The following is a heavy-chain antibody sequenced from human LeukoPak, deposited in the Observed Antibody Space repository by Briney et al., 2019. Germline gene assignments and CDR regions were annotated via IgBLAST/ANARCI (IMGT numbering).Heavy chain of an antibody. V-gene: IGHV3-33*08. CDR3: ARDWVIAAAGEGGAFDI. CDR1: GFTLGTNY. J-gene: IGHJ3*02. D-gene: IGHD6-13*01. Sequence: PGGSLRLSCSASGFTLGTNYMHWVRQAPGKGLEWVAETWSDGTNKYYGDSVRGRFTISRVNSENTLYLQMNSLRVEDTAVYYCARDWVIAAAGEGGAFDIWGQGTMVTVSS. CDR2: TWSDGTNK.